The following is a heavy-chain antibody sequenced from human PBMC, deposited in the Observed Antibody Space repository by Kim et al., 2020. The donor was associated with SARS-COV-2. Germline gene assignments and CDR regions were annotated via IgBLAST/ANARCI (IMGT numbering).Heavy chain of an antibody. Sequence: SETLSLTCTVSGGSISSSSYYWGWIRQPPGKGLEWIGSIYYSGSTYYNPSLKSRVTISVDTSKNQFSLKLSSVTAADTAVYYCARRVHTHAAQCGGDCYSNAFDIWGQGTMVTVSS. CDR1: GGSISSSSYY. D-gene: IGHD2-21*02. J-gene: IGHJ3*02. CDR3: ARRVHTHAAQCGGDCYSNAFDI. CDR2: IYYSGST. V-gene: IGHV4-39*01.